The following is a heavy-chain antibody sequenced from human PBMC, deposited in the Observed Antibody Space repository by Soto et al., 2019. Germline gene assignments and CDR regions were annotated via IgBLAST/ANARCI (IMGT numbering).Heavy chain of an antibody. Sequence: QLQLQESGPGLVKPSETLSLTCTVSGGSISSSSYYWGWIRQPPGKGLEWIGSIYYSGSTYYNPSLKSRVTISVDTSKNQFSLKLSSVTAADTAVYYCARLELRPRFNAFDIWGQGTMVTVSS. CDR1: GGSISSSSYY. V-gene: IGHV4-39*01. CDR2: IYYSGST. J-gene: IGHJ3*02. D-gene: IGHD1-7*01. CDR3: ARLELRPRFNAFDI.